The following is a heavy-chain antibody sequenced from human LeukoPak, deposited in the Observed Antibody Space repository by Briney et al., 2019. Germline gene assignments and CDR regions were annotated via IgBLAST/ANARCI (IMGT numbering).Heavy chain of an antibody. CDR2: ISYDGSNE. D-gene: IGHD3-10*01. Sequence: PGRSLRLSCAASGFTFSGYAMHWVRQAPGKGLEWVAVISYDGSNEYYADSVKGRFSISRDNSNYTVHLQMNSLRAEDTAVYCCAREPLYGSGSWPLDYWGQGTLVTVSS. CDR1: GFTFSGYA. V-gene: IGHV3-30-3*01. J-gene: IGHJ4*02. CDR3: AREPLYGSGSWPLDY.